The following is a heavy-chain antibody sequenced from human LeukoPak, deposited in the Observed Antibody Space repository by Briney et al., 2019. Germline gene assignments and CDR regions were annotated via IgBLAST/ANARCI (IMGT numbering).Heavy chain of an antibody. Sequence: ASVKLSCAASGYTFTGYYIHWVRQAPGQGLEWMEWINLNSDGTNYAQTFQGRVTMTSNTSISTAYMELSKLRSDDTAFYYCAREINVYPYYFGFWGQGTLVTVS. J-gene: IGHJ4*02. CDR1: GYTFTGYY. V-gene: IGHV1-2*02. CDR2: INLNSDGT. CDR3: AREINVYPYYFGF. D-gene: IGHD3-10*02.